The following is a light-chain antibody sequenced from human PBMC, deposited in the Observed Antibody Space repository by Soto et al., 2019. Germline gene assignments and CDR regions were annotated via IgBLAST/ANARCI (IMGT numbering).Light chain of an antibody. CDR3: QQRKNWKVT. Sequence: EIVMTQSPATLSLSAGERATLSWRASQSVRSNLAWYQQKPGQAPRILIYGASNRATGIPARFSGSGSGTDFTLTISSLENEDFAVYYCQQRKNWKVTFGQGTRLEIK. V-gene: IGKV3-11*01. CDR2: GAS. J-gene: IGKJ5*01. CDR1: QSVRSN.